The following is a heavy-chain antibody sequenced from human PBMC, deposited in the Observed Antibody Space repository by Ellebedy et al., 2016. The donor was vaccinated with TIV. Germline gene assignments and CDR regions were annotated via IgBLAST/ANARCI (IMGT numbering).Heavy chain of an antibody. D-gene: IGHD6-19*01. CDR1: GYTFTSYF. CDR3: ARSRSSGWLHTPDY. Sequence: AASVKVSCKASGYTFTSYFIHWARQAPGQGPEWMGIINPSTGSKTYAQKLQGRVTLTRDTSTSTVYMELSSLRSEDTAVYFCARSRSSGWLHTPDYWGQGTLVTVSS. CDR2: INPSTGSK. J-gene: IGHJ4*02. V-gene: IGHV1-46*04.